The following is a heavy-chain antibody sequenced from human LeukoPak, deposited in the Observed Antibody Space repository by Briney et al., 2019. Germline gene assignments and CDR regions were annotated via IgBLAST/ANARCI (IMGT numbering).Heavy chain of an antibody. CDR1: GFTFNTYW. CDR2: TSADGTTT. J-gene: IGHJ6*02. CDR3: ARGLAGAYRIMDV. Sequence: GGSLTLSCLASGFTFNTYWIHWVRQGPGKGLVWVSLTSADGTTTTYENSVKGRFTVSRDNARNTLYLQMNSLRGEDAAVYYCARGLAGAYRIMDVWGQGTTVTVS. D-gene: IGHD6-19*01. V-gene: IGHV3-74*01.